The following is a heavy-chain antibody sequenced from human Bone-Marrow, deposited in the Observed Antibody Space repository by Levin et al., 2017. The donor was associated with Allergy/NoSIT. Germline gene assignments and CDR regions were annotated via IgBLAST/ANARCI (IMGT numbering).Heavy chain of an antibody. J-gene: IGHJ4*02. CDR2: IKSKTDGGTT. CDR3: TTQTSKYYYDSSG. V-gene: IGHV3-15*01. Sequence: GGSLRLSCAASGFTFSNAWMSWVRQAPGKGLEWVGRIKSKTDGGTTDYAAPVKGRFTISRDDSKNTLYLQMNSLKTEDTAVYYCTTQTSKYYYDSSGWGQGTLVTVSS. D-gene: IGHD3-22*01. CDR1: GFTFSNAW.